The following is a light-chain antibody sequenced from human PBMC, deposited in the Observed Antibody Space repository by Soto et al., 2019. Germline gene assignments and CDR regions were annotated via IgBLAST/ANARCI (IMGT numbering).Light chain of an antibody. J-gene: IGLJ1*01. CDR2: TDN. V-gene: IGLV1-44*01. Sequence: QSVLTQPPSASGTTGQRVTISCSGSSSNIGSNAVNWYQQFPGTAPKLLIYTDNQQPSGVPDRFSGSKSGTSASLAISGLQSEDEADYFCAAWDGSLNAYVFGTGTKVTVL. CDR3: AAWDGSLNAYV. CDR1: SSNIGSNA.